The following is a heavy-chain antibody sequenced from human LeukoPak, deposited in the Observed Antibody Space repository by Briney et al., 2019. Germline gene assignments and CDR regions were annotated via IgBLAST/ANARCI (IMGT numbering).Heavy chain of an antibody. D-gene: IGHD5-18*01. CDR3: AKGGYRYGYWSDY. CDR2: ISGTGSST. Sequence: GGSLRLSCAASGFTFSNYWMSWVRQAPGKGLEWVSLISGTGSSTYYVDSVKGRFTISGDNSKNSLYLQMNSLRTEDTALYYCAKGGYRYGYWSDYWGQGTLVTVSS. J-gene: IGHJ4*02. V-gene: IGHV3-43*02. CDR1: GFTFSNYW.